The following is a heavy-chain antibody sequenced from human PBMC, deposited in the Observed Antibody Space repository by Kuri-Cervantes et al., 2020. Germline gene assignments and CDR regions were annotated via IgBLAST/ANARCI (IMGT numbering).Heavy chain of an antibody. J-gene: IGHJ5*02. CDR2: INSDGSST. CDR3: ASRNSSSSSDR. CDR1: GFTFSSYW. Sequence: GESLKISCAASGFTFSSYWMHWVRQAPGKGLVWVSRINSDGSSTSYADSVKGRFTISRDNAKNSLYLQMNSLRAEDTAVYYCASRNSSSSSDRWGQGTLVTVSS. D-gene: IGHD6-6*01. V-gene: IGHV3-74*01.